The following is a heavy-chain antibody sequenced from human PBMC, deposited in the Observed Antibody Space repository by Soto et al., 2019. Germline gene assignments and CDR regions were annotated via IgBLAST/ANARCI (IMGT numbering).Heavy chain of an antibody. D-gene: IGHD4-17*01. J-gene: IGHJ4*02. CDR2: ISYDGSNK. CDR1: GFTFSSYA. CDR3: ARDVHGYGDSHY. V-gene: IGHV3-30-3*01. Sequence: TGGSLRLSCAASGFTFSSYAMHWVRQAPGKGLEWVAVISYDGSNKYYADSVKGRFTISRDNSKNTLYLQMNSLRSEDSAVYYCARDVHGYGDSHYWGQGSLVTVSS.